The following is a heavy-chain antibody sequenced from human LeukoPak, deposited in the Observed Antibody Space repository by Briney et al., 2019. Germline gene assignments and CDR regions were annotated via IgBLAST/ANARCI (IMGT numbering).Heavy chain of an antibody. V-gene: IGHV3-30*02. CDR3: AKGYYDSSGLIDY. D-gene: IGHD3-22*01. Sequence: GGSLRLSCAASGFTFSSYGMHWVRQAPGKGLEWVSFIRYDGSNKYYADSVKGRFTISRDNSKNTLYLQMNSLRAEDTAVYYCAKGYYDSSGLIDYWGQGTLVTVSS. J-gene: IGHJ4*02. CDR2: IRYDGSNK. CDR1: GFTFSSYG.